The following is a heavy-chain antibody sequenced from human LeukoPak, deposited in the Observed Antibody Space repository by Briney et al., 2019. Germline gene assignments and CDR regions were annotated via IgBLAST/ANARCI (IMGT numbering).Heavy chain of an antibody. Sequence: QAGGSLRLSCAASGFTFSSYSMNWVRQAPGKGLEWVSGISGSGGSKYYADSVKGRFTISRDNSKNTLYLQMNSLRAEDTAVYYCAKLVTRAWNFDYWGQGTLVTVSS. V-gene: IGHV3-23*01. CDR1: GFTFSSYS. J-gene: IGHJ4*02. D-gene: IGHD4-11*01. CDR3: AKLVTRAWNFDY. CDR2: ISGSGGSK.